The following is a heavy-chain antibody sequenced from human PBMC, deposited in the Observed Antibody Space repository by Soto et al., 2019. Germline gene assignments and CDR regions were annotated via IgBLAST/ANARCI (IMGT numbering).Heavy chain of an antibody. CDR2: IIPIFGTA. Sequence: QVQLVQSGAEVKKPGSSVKVSCKASGGTFSSYAISWVRQAPGQGLEWMGGIIPIFGTANYAQKFQGRVTITADDCTRTDYMELSSLRSEDTAVYYCARGGYYYGCSGPPRGWYFDYWGQGTLVTVSS. CDR3: ARGGYYYGCSGPPRGWYFDY. CDR1: GGTFSSYA. V-gene: IGHV1-69*01. J-gene: IGHJ4*02. D-gene: IGHD3-22*01.